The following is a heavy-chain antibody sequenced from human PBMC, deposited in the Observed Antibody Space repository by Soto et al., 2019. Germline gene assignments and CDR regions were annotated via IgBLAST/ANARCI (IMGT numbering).Heavy chain of an antibody. V-gene: IGHV3-23*01. Sequence: PGGSLRLSCTASEFTFSNYAMSWVRQAPGKGLEWVSAISASGAATYYVDSVKGRFTISRDNSKNTLYVQMNSLRAKDTGVYYCARCAVLSTTSGGWCNWFDPRGQGTLVTVSS. D-gene: IGHD2-21*01. J-gene: IGHJ5*02. CDR1: EFTFSNYA. CDR2: ISASGAAT. CDR3: ARCAVLSTTSGGWCNWFDP.